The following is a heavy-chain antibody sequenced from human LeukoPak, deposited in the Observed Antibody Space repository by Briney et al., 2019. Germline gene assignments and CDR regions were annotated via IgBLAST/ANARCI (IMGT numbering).Heavy chain of an antibody. V-gene: IGHV1-2*02. CDR1: GYTFTGYY. Sequence: ASVKVSCKASGYTFTGYYMHWVRQAPGQGLEWVGWINPNRGGTNYAQKFQGRVTMTRDTSISTAYMELSRLRSDDTAVYYCARGDSDYYYYGMDVWGQGTTVTVSS. CDR2: INPNRGGT. D-gene: IGHD2-21*02. CDR3: ARGDSDYYYYGMDV. J-gene: IGHJ6*02.